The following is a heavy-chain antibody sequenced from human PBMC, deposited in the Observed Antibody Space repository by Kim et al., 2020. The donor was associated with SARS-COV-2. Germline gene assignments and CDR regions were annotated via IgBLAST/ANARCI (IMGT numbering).Heavy chain of an antibody. CDR3: ATLGPTTLARSAFDI. Sequence: GGSLRLSCAASGFTFGDYAMHWVRQAPGKGLEWVSGISWNSGSIGYADSVKGRFTISRDNAKNSLYLQMNSLRAEDTALYYCATLGPTTLARSAFDIWGQGTMVTVSS. D-gene: IGHD1-1*01. J-gene: IGHJ3*02. CDR1: GFTFGDYA. CDR2: ISWNSGSI. V-gene: IGHV3-9*01.